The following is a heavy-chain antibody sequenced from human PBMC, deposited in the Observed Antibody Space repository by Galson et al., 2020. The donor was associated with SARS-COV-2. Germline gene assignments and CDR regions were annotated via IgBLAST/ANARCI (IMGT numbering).Heavy chain of an antibody. Sequence: ASETLSLTCNVSGGSISSAGYYWSWIRQRPGKGLEWIGYKYYSGTTDYNPSLKGRVTISLDTSKNQFSLKLTSVTAADTAVYYCARDRCSSSSCWGGSKWFDPWGPGTLVTVSS. CDR2: KYYSGTT. CDR1: GGSISSAGYY. V-gene: IGHV4-31*03. J-gene: IGHJ5*02. CDR3: ARDRCSSSSCWGGSKWFDP. D-gene: IGHD2-2*01.